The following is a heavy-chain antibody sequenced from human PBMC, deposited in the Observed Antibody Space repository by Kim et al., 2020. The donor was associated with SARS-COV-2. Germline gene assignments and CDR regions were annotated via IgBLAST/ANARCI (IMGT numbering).Heavy chain of an antibody. CDR1: GFTFSSNT. CDR3: ARASGDYYGSGKWD. D-gene: IGHD3-10*01. J-gene: IGHJ4*02. CDR2: ISSSSRYI. V-gene: IGHV3-21*01. Sequence: GGSLRLSCAASGFTFSSNTINWVRQAPGKGLEWVSSISSSSRYIYYADSVKGRFTISRDNAKNSLYLQMNSLRAEDTAVYYCARASGDYYGSGKWDWGQGTLVTVSS.